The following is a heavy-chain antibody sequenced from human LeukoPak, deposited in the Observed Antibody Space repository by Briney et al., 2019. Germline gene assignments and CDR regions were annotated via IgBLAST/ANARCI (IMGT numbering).Heavy chain of an antibody. CDR3: ARDRGPGVFDY. V-gene: IGHV4-59*01. D-gene: IGHD3-10*01. CDR1: GGSISSYY. CDR2: IYYSGST. Sequence: SETLSLTCTVSGGSISSYYWSWIRQPPGKGLEWIGYIYYSGSTNYNPSLMSRVTISVDTSKNQFSLKLSSVTAADTAVYYCARDRGPGVFDYWGQGTLVTVSS. J-gene: IGHJ4*02.